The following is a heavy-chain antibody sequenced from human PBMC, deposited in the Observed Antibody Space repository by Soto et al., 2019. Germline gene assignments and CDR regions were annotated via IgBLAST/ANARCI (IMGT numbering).Heavy chain of an antibody. CDR3: ARDLAITPTPAY. CDR1: GYSISSGYY. J-gene: IGHJ4*02. D-gene: IGHD1-20*01. V-gene: IGHV4-38-2*02. CDR2: IYHSGST. Sequence: SETLSLTCAVSGYSISSGYYWGWIRQPPGKGLEWIGSIYHSGSTYYNPSLKSRVTISVDTSKNQFSLKLSSVTAADTAVYYCARDLAITPTPAYWAQGTLVSASS.